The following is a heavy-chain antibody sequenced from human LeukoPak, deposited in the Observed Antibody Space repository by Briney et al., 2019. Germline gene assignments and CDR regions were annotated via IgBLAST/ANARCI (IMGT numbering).Heavy chain of an antibody. J-gene: IGHJ4*02. Sequence: SETLSLTCAVYGGSFSGYYWSWIRQPPGKGLEWIGEINHSGSTNYNPSLKSRVTISVDTSKNRFSLKLSSVTAADTAVYYCARASYGDYQIDYWGQGTLVTVSS. CDR2: INHSGST. V-gene: IGHV4-34*01. D-gene: IGHD4-17*01. CDR3: ARASYGDYQIDY. CDR1: GGSFSGYY.